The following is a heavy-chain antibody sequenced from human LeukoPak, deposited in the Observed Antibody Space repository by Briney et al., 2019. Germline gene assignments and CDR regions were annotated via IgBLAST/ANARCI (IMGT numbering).Heavy chain of an antibody. V-gene: IGHV4-30-2*01. CDR1: GGSISSGGYS. Sequence: SETLSLTCAVSGGSISSGGYSWSWIRQPPGKGLEWIGYIYHSGSTYYNPSLKSRVTISVDRSKNQFSLKLSSVTAADTAVYYCARAHPQYYYYGMDVWGQGTTVTVSS. CDR3: ARAHPQYYYYGMDV. CDR2: IYHSGST. J-gene: IGHJ6*02.